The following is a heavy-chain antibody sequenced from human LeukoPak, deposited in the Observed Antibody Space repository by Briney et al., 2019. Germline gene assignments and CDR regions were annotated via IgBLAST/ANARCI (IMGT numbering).Heavy chain of an antibody. D-gene: IGHD6-13*01. CDR2: IYTSGST. Sequence: SETLSLTCTVSGGSISSYYWSWIRQPAGKGLEWIGRIYTSGSTNYNPSFKSRVTMSVDTSKNQFSLKLSSVTAADTAVYYCARVTGYMTEDYFDYWGQGTLITVSS. V-gene: IGHV4-4*07. CDR1: GGSISSYY. CDR3: ARVTGYMTEDYFDY. J-gene: IGHJ4*02.